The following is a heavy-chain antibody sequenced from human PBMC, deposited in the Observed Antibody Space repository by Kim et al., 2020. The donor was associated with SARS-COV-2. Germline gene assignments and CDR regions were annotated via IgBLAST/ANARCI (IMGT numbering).Heavy chain of an antibody. V-gene: IGHV3-11*05. D-gene: IGHD4-17*01. Sequence: YAESVKGPFTISRDNAKNSLYLQMNGRRAEDTAVYYCARVGTTVVTPDYWGQGTLVTVSS. CDR3: ARVGTTVVTPDY. J-gene: IGHJ4*02.